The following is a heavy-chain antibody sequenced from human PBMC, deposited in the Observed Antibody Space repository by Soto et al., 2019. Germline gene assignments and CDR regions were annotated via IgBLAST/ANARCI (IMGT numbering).Heavy chain of an antibody. CDR2: ISGSGGST. J-gene: IGHJ4*02. CDR1: GFTFSSYA. D-gene: IGHD6-13*01. V-gene: IGHV3-23*01. Sequence: EVQLLESGGGLVQPGGSLRLSCAASGFTFSSYAMSWVRQAPGKGLEWVSAISGSGGSTYYADSVTGQFTISGDNSKTTLYLQMNSMRAEDTAVYYCAKDRAPYSSSWYISWDYWGQGTLVTVSS. CDR3: AKDRAPYSSSWYISWDY.